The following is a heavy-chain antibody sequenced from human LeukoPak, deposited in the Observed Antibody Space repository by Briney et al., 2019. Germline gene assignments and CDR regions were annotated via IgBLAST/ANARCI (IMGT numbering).Heavy chain of an antibody. J-gene: IGHJ4*02. CDR1: GFTFSSYA. Sequence: PGGSLRLSCAASGFTFSSYAMSWVRQAPGKGREWVSAISGSGGSTYYADSVKGRFTISRDNSKNTLYLQMNSLRAEDTAVYYCAKEPFLEWLPPLFDYWGQGTLVTVSS. CDR3: AKEPFLEWLPPLFDY. CDR2: ISGSGGST. V-gene: IGHV3-23*01. D-gene: IGHD3-3*01.